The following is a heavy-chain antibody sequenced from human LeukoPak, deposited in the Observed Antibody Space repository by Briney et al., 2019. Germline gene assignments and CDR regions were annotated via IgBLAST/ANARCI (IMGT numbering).Heavy chain of an antibody. D-gene: IGHD5-24*01. CDR3: ARGRNAYTFDN. J-gene: IGHJ4*02. V-gene: IGHV3-48*03. CDR2: ISSGGNYR. Sequence: PGGSLRLYCAASGFTFSSYEINWVRQAPGKGLEWVSYISSGGNYRYYADSVKGRFTISRDNARNSLYLQMNSLGAEDTAVYYCARGRNAYTFDNWGQGTLVTVSS. CDR1: GFTFSSYE.